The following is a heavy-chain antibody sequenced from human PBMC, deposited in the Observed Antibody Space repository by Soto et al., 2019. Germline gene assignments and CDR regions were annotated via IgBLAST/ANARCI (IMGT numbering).Heavy chain of an antibody. CDR3: ERLGAYCESLDP. D-gene: IGHD2-21*01. Sequence: SETLSLTCTVSGGSISSYYWSWIRQPPGKELEYIGYIYYSGSTYYNPSLKSRVTISVDTSKNQFSLKLSSVTAADTAVYYCERLGAYCESLDPSGRGNLVIVSS. CDR2: IYYSGST. V-gene: IGHV4-59*01. CDR1: GGSISSYY. J-gene: IGHJ5*02.